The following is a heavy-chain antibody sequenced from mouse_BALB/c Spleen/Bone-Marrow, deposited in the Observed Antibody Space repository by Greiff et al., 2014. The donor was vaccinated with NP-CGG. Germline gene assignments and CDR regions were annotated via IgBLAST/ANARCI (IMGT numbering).Heavy chain of an antibody. Sequence: EVQLQESGAELVKPGASVKLSCTASGFNIKDTYMHWVKQRPEQGLEWIGRIDPANGNTKYDPKFQGKATIKADTSSNTAYLQLSSLTSEDTAVYYCARYSYGSRGYYFDYWGQGTTLTVSS. J-gene: IGHJ2*01. V-gene: IGHV14-3*02. CDR3: ARYSYGSRGYYFDY. CDR1: GFNIKDTY. D-gene: IGHD1-1*01. CDR2: IDPANGNT.